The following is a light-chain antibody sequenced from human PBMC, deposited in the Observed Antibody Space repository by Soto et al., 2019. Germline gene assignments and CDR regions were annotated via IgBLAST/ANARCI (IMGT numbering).Light chain of an antibody. CDR2: DAS. Sequence: EIVLTQSPATLSLSPGERATLSCRASRTVNNYLAWYQQKPGQAPRLLIYDASIRATGIPARFSGSGSGTDFTLTISSLEPEDSATYYCLQDFSYPRTFGQGTKVEIK. V-gene: IGKV3-11*01. CDR3: LQDFSYPRT. CDR1: RTVNNY. J-gene: IGKJ1*01.